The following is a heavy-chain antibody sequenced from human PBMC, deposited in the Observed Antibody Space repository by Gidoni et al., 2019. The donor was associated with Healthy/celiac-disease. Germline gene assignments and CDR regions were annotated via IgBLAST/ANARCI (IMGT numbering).Heavy chain of an antibody. CDR3: ARQKVLRGLFFDY. J-gene: IGHJ4*02. V-gene: IGHV4-59*08. CDR2: IYYSGST. CDR1: GGSISSYY. Sequence: QVQLQESGPGLVKPSETLSLTCTVSGGSISSYYWSWIRQPPGKGLEWIGYIYYSGSTNYNPSLKSRVTISVDTSKNQFSLKLSSVTAADTAVYYCARQKVLRGLFFDYWGQGTLVTVSS. D-gene: IGHD2-8*02.